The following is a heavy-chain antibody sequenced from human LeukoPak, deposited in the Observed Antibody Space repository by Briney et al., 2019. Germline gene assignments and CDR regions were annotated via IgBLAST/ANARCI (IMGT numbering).Heavy chain of an antibody. CDR3: ARGPDSSGYYARVFDY. CDR1: GGSFSGYY. D-gene: IGHD3-22*01. CDR2: IKYSGST. J-gene: IGHJ4*02. Sequence: SETLSLTCAVYGGSFSGYYWSWIRQPPRKGLEWVGEIKYSGSTNYNPSLKSRVTISVDTSKNQFSLKLSSVTAADTAVYYCARGPDSSGYYARVFDYWGQGTLVTVSS. V-gene: IGHV4-34*01.